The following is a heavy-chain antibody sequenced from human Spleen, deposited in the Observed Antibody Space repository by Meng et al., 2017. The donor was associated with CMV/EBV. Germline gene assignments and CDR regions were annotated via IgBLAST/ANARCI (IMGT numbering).Heavy chain of an antibody. CDR1: GYSFSRYW. Sequence: GESLKISCQGSGYSFSRYWIGWVRQMPGKGLEFMGIIFPANSETRYSPSFQGQVTISADKSTSTAYLRWSRLKASDTAMYYCARLDGYCSTSSCYFSPLDPWGQGTLVTVSS. CDR3: ARLDGYCSTSSCYFSPLDP. D-gene: IGHD2-2*01. V-gene: IGHV5-51*01. J-gene: IGHJ5*02. CDR2: IFPANSET.